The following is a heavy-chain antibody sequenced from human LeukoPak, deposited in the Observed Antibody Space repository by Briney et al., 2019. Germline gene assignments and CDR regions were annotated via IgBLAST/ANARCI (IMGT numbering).Heavy chain of an antibody. CDR2: INTYNANT. CDR3: ARVKGGDSRDY. J-gene: IGHJ4*02. Sequence: GASVKASCKASGYIFTSYGISWVRQAPGQGLEWLGWINTYNANTNYAQKLQGRVTMTTDTSTNTAYMELRSLRSGDTAVYYCARVKGGDSRDYWGQGTLVTVSS. CDR1: GYIFTSYG. V-gene: IGHV1-18*01. D-gene: IGHD2-21*02.